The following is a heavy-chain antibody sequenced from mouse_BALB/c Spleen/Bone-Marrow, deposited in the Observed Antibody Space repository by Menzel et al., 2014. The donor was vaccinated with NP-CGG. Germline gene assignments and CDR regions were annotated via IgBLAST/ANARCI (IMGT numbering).Heavy chain of an antibody. CDR3: ARDSFLITRALDY. Sequence: ESGPGLAAPSQSLSITCTVSGFSLTGYGVSWVRQPPGKGLEWLGMIWGDGSTDYNSALKSRLSISKDNSKSQVFLKMNSLQTDDTARYYCARDSFLITRALDYWGQGTSVTVSS. J-gene: IGHJ4*01. D-gene: IGHD2-4*01. V-gene: IGHV2-6-7*01. CDR1: GFSLTGYG. CDR2: IWGDGST.